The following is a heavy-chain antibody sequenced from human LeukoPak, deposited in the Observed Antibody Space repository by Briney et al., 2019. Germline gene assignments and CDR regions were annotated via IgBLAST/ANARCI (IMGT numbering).Heavy chain of an antibody. CDR1: GGSISSYY. CDR2: IYYSGST. V-gene: IGHV4-59*01. Sequence: SETLSLTCTVSGGSISSYYWSWIRQPPGKGLEWIGYIYYSGSTNYNPSLKSRVTISVDTSKNQFSLKLSSVTAADTAVYYCARLGGNSWVDYWGQGTLVTVSS. CDR3: ARLGGNSWVDY. D-gene: IGHD4-23*01. J-gene: IGHJ4*02.